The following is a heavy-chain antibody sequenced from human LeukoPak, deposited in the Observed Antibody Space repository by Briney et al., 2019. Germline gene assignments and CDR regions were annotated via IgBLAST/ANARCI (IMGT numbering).Heavy chain of an antibody. J-gene: IGHJ4*02. D-gene: IGHD2-21*01. CDR2: ISANDGNT. CDR1: GYTFTTFR. V-gene: IGHV1-18*01. CDR3: ARDLDSIIKPD. Sequence: GASVKVSCKASGYTFTTFRIHWVRQAPGQGLEWMGWISANDGNTNYAQKLQGGVTMTADTSTSTAYMELRSLKPDDTAVYYCARDLDSIIKPDWGQGTLVTVSS.